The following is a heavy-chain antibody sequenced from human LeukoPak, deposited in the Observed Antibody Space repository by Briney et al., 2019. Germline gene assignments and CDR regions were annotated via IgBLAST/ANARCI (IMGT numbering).Heavy chain of an antibody. D-gene: IGHD4-17*01. J-gene: IGHJ5*02. CDR1: GGSISNYY. Sequence: PSETLSLTCTVSGGSISNYYWSWIRQPAGKGLEWIGRIYTSGSTNYNPSLKSRVTMSVDTSKNQFSLKLGSLTAADTAVYYCARGPTVTTLPRWFDPWGQGTLVTVSS. V-gene: IGHV4-4*07. CDR3: ARGPTVTTLPRWFDP. CDR2: IYTSGST.